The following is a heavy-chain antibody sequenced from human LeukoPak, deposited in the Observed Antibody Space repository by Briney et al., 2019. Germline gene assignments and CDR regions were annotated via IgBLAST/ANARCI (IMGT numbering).Heavy chain of an antibody. D-gene: IGHD5-12*01. CDR2: IYTSGST. J-gene: IGHJ5*02. CDR3: ARTLTGNIVATDNWFDP. Sequence: SETLSLTCTVSGGSISSYYWSWIRQPAGKGLEWIGRIYTSGSTNYNPSFKSRVTMSVDTSKNQFSLKLSSVTAADTAVYYCARTLTGNIVATDNWFDPWGQGTLVTVSS. V-gene: IGHV4-4*07. CDR1: GGSISSYY.